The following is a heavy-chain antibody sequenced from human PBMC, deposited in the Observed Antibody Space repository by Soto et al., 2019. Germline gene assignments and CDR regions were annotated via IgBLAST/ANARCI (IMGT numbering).Heavy chain of an antibody. J-gene: IGHJ5*02. Sequence: QVQLQESGPGLVKPSQTLSLTCTVSGGSISSAGYYWSWIRQHPVQGLEWIGYIYYSGSTYYNPSLKRRFTLPLDTSKNQFSLKLSSVTAAYTAVYYCARDGKWRGGTPPTWCQGTLVTVSS. CDR1: GGSISSAGYY. V-gene: IGHV4-31*03. CDR3: ARDGKWRGGTPPT. D-gene: IGHD1-1*01. CDR2: IYYSGST.